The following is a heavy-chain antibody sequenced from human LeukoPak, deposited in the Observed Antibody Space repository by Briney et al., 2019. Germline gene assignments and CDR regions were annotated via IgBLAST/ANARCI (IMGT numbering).Heavy chain of an antibody. Sequence: SETLSLTCAVYGGSFSGYYWSWIRRPPGKGLEWIGEINHSGSTNYNPSLKSRVTTSVDTSKNQFSLKLSSVTAADTAVYYCARGLGYWGQGTLVTVSS. V-gene: IGHV4-34*01. CDR3: ARGLGY. CDR2: INHSGST. CDR1: GGSFSGYY. J-gene: IGHJ4*02.